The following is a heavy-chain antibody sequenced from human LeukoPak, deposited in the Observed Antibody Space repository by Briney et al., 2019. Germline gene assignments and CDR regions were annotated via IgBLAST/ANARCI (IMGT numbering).Heavy chain of an antibody. D-gene: IGHD1-1*01. Sequence: GESLRLSCAGSGFSFSSPCMYWVRQPPGKGLEWVANINGDGSVNHYVDSVRRRVTISRENAKKSLYLQMNSLRAEDTAVFYCAKGFYNDAIFDYWGQGTLVTVSS. V-gene: IGHV3-7*01. J-gene: IGHJ4*02. CDR3: AKGFYNDAIFDY. CDR2: INGDGSVN. CDR1: GFSFSSPC.